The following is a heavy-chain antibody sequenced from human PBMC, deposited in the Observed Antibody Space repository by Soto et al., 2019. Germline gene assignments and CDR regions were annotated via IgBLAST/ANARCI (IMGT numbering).Heavy chain of an antibody. Sequence: EVQLVESGGGLVKPGGSLRLSCAASGFTFSSYSMNWVRQAPGKGLEWVSSISSSSSYIYYADSVKGRFTISRDNAKNSLYLQMNSLRAEDTAVYYCARDIAVAAPPFDYWGQGTLVTVSS. CDR2: ISSSSSYI. CDR3: ARDIAVAAPPFDY. V-gene: IGHV3-21*01. J-gene: IGHJ4*02. CDR1: GFTFSSYS. D-gene: IGHD6-19*01.